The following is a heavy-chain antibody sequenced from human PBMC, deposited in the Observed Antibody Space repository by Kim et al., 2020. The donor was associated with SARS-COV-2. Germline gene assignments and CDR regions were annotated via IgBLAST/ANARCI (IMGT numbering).Heavy chain of an antibody. V-gene: IGHV3-48*02. Sequence: VQGRFTISRDNAKNSLYLQMNSRRDEDTAVYYCARVRYSSSWYHAPFDYWGQGTLVTVSS. D-gene: IGHD6-13*01. J-gene: IGHJ4*02. CDR3: ARVRYSSSWYHAPFDY.